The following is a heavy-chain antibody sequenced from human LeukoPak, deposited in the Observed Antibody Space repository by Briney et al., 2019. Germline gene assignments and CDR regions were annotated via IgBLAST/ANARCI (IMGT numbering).Heavy chain of an antibody. CDR3: ARGPLYYYDSSGYHVY. CDR1: EFSVGSNY. D-gene: IGHD3-22*01. J-gene: IGHJ4*02. Sequence: GGSLRLSCAASEFSVGSNYMTWVRQAPGKGLEGVSLIYSGGSTYYADSVKGRFTISRDNSKNTLYLQMNSLRAEDTAVYYCARGPLYYYDSSGYHVYWGQGTLVTVSS. V-gene: IGHV3-66*01. CDR2: IYSGGST.